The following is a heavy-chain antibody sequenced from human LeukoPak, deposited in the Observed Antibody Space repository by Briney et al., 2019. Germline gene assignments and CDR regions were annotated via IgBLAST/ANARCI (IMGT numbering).Heavy chain of an antibody. Sequence: AGGSLRLSCAASGLTLSSYSMNWVRQAPGKGLEGFSSISSSSSYIYYADSVKVRFTISRDNAKNSLYLQMNSLRAEDTAVYYCARAHYDFNFDYWGQGTLVSVSS. CDR3: ARAHYDFNFDY. CDR2: ISSSSSYI. CDR1: GLTLSSYS. V-gene: IGHV3-21*01. D-gene: IGHD3-3*01. J-gene: IGHJ4*02.